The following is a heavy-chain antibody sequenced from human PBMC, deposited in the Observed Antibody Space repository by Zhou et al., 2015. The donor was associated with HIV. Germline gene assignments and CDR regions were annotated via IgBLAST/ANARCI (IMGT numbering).Heavy chain of an antibody. Sequence: QVQLVQSGAEVKKPGSSVKVSCKASGGTFSSYAISWVRQAPGQGLEWMGGIIPMFGTANYAQKFQGRVTIIADESTSTAYMELSSLRSDDTAVYYCATRSDVGGGTFDYWGQGTLVTVSS. CDR2: IIPMFGTA. J-gene: IGHJ4*02. D-gene: IGHD2-21*01. CDR3: ATRSDVGGGTFDY. V-gene: IGHV1-69*01. CDR1: GGTFSSYA.